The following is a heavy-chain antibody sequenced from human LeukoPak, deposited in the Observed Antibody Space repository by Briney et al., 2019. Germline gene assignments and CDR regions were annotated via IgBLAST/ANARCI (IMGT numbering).Heavy chain of an antibody. CDR3: AKFSSRATWDDY. Sequence: GGSLRLSCAASGFTFSSHGMSWVRQAPGKGLEWVSGISNSGGSTYYADSAKGRFTISRDNSKNTLYLQMNSLRAEDTAVYYCAKFSSRATWDDYWGQGTLVTVSS. CDR1: GFTFSSHG. D-gene: IGHD1-26*01. V-gene: IGHV3-23*01. J-gene: IGHJ4*02. CDR2: ISNSGGST.